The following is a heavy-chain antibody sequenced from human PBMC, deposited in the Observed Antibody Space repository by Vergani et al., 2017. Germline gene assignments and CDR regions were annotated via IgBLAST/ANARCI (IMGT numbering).Heavy chain of an antibody. CDR1: GGSFSDYY. Sequence: QVQLQEWGAGLLKTSETLSLTCGVSGGSFSDYYWSWIRQAPGMGLAWIGEVNHGGRTNYNPSLKSRVSISVDTSKNQFSLQLTSVTAADSALYFCASIARAPTRRNPPPDYWGQGILVTVSS. V-gene: IGHV4-34*01. D-gene: IGHD3-16*02. J-gene: IGHJ4*02. CDR2: VNHGGRT. CDR3: ASIARAPTRRNPPPDY.